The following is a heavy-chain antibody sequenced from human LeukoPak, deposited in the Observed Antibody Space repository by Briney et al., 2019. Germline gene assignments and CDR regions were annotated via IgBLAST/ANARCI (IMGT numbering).Heavy chain of an antibody. D-gene: IGHD6-13*01. V-gene: IGHV1-69*04. J-gene: IGHJ6*02. CDR2: IITILGVA. CDR3: AGVPRAADGANYYFYGMDV. Sequence: ASVTVSCPASGGIFSCYAISWVRQAPGQEREWMGRIITILGVANSAQRFQGRDTITADKSTSTAYMELSSLRSEDTAVYYCAGVPRAADGANYYFYGMDVWGQGTTVTVSS. CDR1: GGIFSCYA.